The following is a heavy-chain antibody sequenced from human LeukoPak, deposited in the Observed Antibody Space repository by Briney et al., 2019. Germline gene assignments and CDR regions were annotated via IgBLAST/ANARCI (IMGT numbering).Heavy chain of an antibody. Sequence: ASVKVSCKASGYTFTSYYMHWVRQAPGQGLEWMGIINPSGGSTSYAQKFQGRVTMTRDTSTSTVYMELSSPRSEDTAVYYCARGAGIYYGSVNWFDPWGQGTLVTVSS. CDR3: ARGAGIYYGSVNWFDP. V-gene: IGHV1-46*03. CDR1: GYTFTSYY. D-gene: IGHD3-10*01. J-gene: IGHJ5*02. CDR2: INPSGGST.